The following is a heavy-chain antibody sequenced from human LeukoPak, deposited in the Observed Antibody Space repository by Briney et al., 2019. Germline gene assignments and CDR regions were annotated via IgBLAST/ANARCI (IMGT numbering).Heavy chain of an antibody. V-gene: IGHV3-30-3*01. CDR2: ISYDGSNK. CDR3: AKAPTSIGTYDILTGYFY. Sequence: GGSLRLSCAASGFTFSSYAMHWVRQAPGKGLEWVAVISYDGSNKYYADSVKGRFTISRDNSKNTLYLQMNSLRAEDTAVYYCAKAPTSIGTYDILTGYFYWGQGTLVTVSS. J-gene: IGHJ4*02. CDR1: GFTFSSYA. D-gene: IGHD3-9*01.